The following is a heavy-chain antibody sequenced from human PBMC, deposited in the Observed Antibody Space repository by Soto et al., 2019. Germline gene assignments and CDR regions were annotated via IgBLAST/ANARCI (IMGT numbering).Heavy chain of an antibody. J-gene: IGHJ4*02. D-gene: IGHD6-19*01. Sequence: EVQLVESGGGLVQPGGSLRLSCAASGFTFSSFEMIWVRQAPGKGLEWISYISNSGVSIYYADSVKGRFTISRDNARNSLYLQMNNLRAEDTGLYYCARHQWLADYWGQGTLVTVSA. V-gene: IGHV3-48*03. CDR1: GFTFSSFE. CDR3: ARHQWLADY. CDR2: ISNSGVSI.